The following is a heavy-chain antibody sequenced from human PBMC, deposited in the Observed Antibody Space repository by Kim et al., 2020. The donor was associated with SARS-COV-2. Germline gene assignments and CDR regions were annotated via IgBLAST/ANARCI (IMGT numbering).Heavy chain of an antibody. J-gene: IGHJ1*01. Sequence: SETLSLTCTVSGGSISSYHWSWIRQPPGKGLEWIGRINYSGSTNYKPSLKSRVTISVDTSKNQFSLRLSSVTAADTAIYFCARLSTLYSGAWSYFDWWG. CDR1: GGSISSYH. D-gene: IGHD3-9*01. V-gene: IGHV4-59*01. CDR3: ARLSTLYSGAWSYFDW. CDR2: INYSGST.